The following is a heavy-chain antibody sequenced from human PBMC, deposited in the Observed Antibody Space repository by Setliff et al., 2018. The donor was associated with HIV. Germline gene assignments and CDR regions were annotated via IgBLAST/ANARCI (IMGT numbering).Heavy chain of an antibody. CDR2: IKQDGSEK. Sequence: PGGSLRLSCAASGFTLSGYWLSWVRQAPGKGLEWVASIKQDGSEKYYVDSLKGRFAISRHNAKNSLYLQMNSLRAEDTAVYYCTRIPNCGGGSCYHFDYWGQGTVVTVSS. CDR3: TRIPNCGGGSCYHFDY. D-gene: IGHD2-15*01. V-gene: IGHV3-7*01. CDR1: GFTLSGYW. J-gene: IGHJ4*02.